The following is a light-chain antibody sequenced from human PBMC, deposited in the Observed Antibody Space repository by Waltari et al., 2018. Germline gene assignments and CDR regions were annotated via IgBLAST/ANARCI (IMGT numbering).Light chain of an antibody. CDR3: QQYGDSRT. J-gene: IGKJ1*01. Sequence: EIVLTQSPGTLSLSPGERGTLSCRASQSVSSSYLAWYQQKPGQAPRLRIYGASSRATGIPDRFSGSGSGTDFTLTISRLEPEDFAVYYCQQYGDSRTFGQGTKVEIK. V-gene: IGKV3-20*01. CDR1: QSVSSSY. CDR2: GAS.